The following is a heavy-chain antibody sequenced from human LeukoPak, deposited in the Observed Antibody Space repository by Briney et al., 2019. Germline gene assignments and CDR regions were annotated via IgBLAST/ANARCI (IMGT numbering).Heavy chain of an antibody. D-gene: IGHD4-17*01. Sequence: GGSLRLSCAASGFTFSSYSMNWVRQAPGKGLEWVAVISYDGSNKYYADSVKGRFTISRDNSKNTLYLQMNSLRAEDTAVYYCAKQHFMTTGMDYGMGVWGQGTTVTVSS. V-gene: IGHV3-30*18. CDR2: ISYDGSNK. J-gene: IGHJ6*02. CDR3: AKQHFMTTGMDYGMGV. CDR1: GFTFSSYS.